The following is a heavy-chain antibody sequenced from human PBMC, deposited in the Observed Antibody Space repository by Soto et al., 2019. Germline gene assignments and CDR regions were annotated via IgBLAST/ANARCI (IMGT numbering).Heavy chain of an antibody. CDR2: INPNSGGT. D-gene: IGHD3-9*01. CDR1: GYTFTGYY. Sequence: ASVKVSCKASGYTFTGYYMHWVRQAPGQGLEWMGWINPNSGGTNYAQKFQGWVTMTRDTSISTAYMELSRLRSDDTAVYYCARGVWGDFDWLFDDYYYMDVWGKGTTVTVSS. V-gene: IGHV1-2*04. J-gene: IGHJ6*03. CDR3: ARGVWGDFDWLFDDYYYMDV.